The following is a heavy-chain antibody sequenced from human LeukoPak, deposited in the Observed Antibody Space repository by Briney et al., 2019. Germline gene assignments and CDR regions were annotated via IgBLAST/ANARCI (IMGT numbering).Heavy chain of an antibody. CDR2: IKQDGSEK. CDR1: GFXFSNYW. J-gene: IGHJ5*01. V-gene: IGHV3-7*05. Sequence: PGGSLRLSCAASGFXFSNYWISWVRQAPGKGREWVGYIKQDGSEKYYEDSVKGRSTISRDNAKNSPSLQMNSLRAEDTAVYYCVTTTGYATTWFGYWGQGTLVTVSS. D-gene: IGHD1-14*01. CDR3: VTTTGYATTWFGY.